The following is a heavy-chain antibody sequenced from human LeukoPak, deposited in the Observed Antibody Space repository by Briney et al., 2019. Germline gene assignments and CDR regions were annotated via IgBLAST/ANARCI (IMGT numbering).Heavy chain of an antibody. CDR3: ARDRYSSSWYGTRLDY. CDR2: IKQDGSEK. V-gene: IGHV3-7*03. D-gene: IGHD6-13*01. J-gene: IGHJ4*02. Sequence: GASLRLSCAASGFTFSSYWMSWVRQAPGKGLEWVANIKQDGSEKYYVDSVKGRFTISRDNAKNSLYLQMNSLRAEDTAVYYCARDRYSSSWYGTRLDYWGQGTLVTVSS. CDR1: GFTFSSYW.